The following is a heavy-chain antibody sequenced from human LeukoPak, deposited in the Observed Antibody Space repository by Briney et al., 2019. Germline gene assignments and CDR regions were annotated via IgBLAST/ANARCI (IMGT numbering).Heavy chain of an antibody. CDR3: AKEGHDYGDYYYYGMDV. D-gene: IGHD4-17*01. J-gene: IGHJ6*04. CDR1: GFTSSSYG. Sequence: PGGSLRSPGPAPGFTSSSYGMHWVRKAPGKGLEGVALISYDGSNKYYADSVKGRFTISRDNSKNTLYLQMNSLRAEDTAVSYCAKEGHDYGDYYYYGMDVWGKGTTVTVSS. CDR2: ISYDGSNK. V-gene: IGHV3-30*18.